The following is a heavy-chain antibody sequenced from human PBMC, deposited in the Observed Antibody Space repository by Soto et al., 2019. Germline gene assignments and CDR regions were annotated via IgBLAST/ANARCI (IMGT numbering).Heavy chain of an antibody. CDR3: ARDVGAEAAPSWFDY. V-gene: IGHV4-4*07. CDR1: GGSISSYY. CDR2: IYTSGST. D-gene: IGHD3-16*01. J-gene: IGHJ4*02. Sequence: PSETLSLTCTVSGGSISSYYWSWIRQPAGKGLEWIGRIYTSGSTNYNPSLKRRVTMSVDTSKNQYSLKLSSVAAADTAVYYCARDVGAEAAPSWFDYWGQGTLVTVSS.